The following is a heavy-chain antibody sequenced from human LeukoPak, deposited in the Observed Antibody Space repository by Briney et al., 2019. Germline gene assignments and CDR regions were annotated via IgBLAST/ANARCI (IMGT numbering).Heavy chain of an antibody. CDR2: ISSSGSTI. D-gene: IGHD2-15*01. CDR1: GFTFSSYE. J-gene: IGHJ5*02. CDR3: ARDSGERVVVVAAIEDDP. V-gene: IGHV3-48*03. Sequence: GGSLRLSCAASGFTFSSYEMNWVRQAPGKGLEWVSYISSSGSTIYYADSVKGRFTISRDNAKNSLYLQMNSLRAEDTAVYYCARDSGERVVVVAAIEDDPWGQGTLVTVSS.